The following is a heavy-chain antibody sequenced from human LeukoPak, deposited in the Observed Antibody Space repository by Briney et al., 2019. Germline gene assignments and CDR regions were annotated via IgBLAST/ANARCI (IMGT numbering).Heavy chain of an antibody. J-gene: IGHJ5*02. CDR1: GFTFSSYS. D-gene: IGHD6-13*01. CDR2: ISTRSSYI. CDR3: VSAGIAAAGTSYWFDP. Sequence: PGGSLRLSCAASGFTFSSYSMNWVRQAPGKGLEWVSSISTRSSYIYYADSVKGRFTISRDNAKNSLYLQINSLRAEDTVVYYCVSAGIAAAGTSYWFDPWGQGTLVTVSS. V-gene: IGHV3-21*01.